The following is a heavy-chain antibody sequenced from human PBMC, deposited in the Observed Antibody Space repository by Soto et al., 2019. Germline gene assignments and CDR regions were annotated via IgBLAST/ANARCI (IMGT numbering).Heavy chain of an antibody. J-gene: IGHJ4*02. CDR1: GGSISSGGYS. CDR2: IYHSGST. Sequence: QLQLQESGSGLAKPSQTLSLTCAVSGGSISSGGYSWSWIRQPPGKGLEWIGYIYHSGSTYYNPSLKSRVTISVDRSKNQFSLKLSSVTAADTAVYYCARENNVLPGGYFDYWGQGTLVTVSS. CDR3: ARENNVLPGGYFDY. V-gene: IGHV4-30-2*01. D-gene: IGHD3-10*01.